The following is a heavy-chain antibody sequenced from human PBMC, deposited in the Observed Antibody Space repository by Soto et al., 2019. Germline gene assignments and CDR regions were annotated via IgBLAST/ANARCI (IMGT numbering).Heavy chain of an antibody. J-gene: IGHJ3*02. CDR2: INHSGST. CDR3: ARGRYRNVAGAFDI. CDR1: GGSFSGYY. V-gene: IGHV4-34*01. D-gene: IGHD6-19*01. Sequence: QVQLQQWGAGLLKPSETLSLTCAVYGGSFSGYYWSWIRQPPGKGLEWIGEINHSGSTNYNPSLKSRVTISVDTSKNQFSLKLSSVTAADTAVYSCARGRYRNVAGAFDIWGQGTMVTVSS.